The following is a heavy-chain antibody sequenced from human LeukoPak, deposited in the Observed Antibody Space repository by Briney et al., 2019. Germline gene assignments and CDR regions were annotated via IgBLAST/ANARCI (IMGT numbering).Heavy chain of an antibody. Sequence: PGGSLRLSCAASQFTFSSYWMHWVRQAPGKGLVWVSHINSDGSTTSYADPVKGRFTISRDNAENTLYLQLNSLRADDTAVYYCARETQGGGDAFDIWGQGTMVTVSS. CDR1: QFTFSSYW. CDR3: ARETQGGGDAFDI. J-gene: IGHJ3*02. D-gene: IGHD1-26*01. V-gene: IGHV3-74*01. CDR2: INSDGSTT.